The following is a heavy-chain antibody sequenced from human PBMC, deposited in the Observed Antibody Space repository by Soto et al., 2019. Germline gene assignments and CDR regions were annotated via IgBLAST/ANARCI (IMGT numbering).Heavy chain of an antibody. CDR3: AHAYDNKWPPFDH. V-gene: IGHV4-39*01. D-gene: IGHD5-12*01. J-gene: IGHJ4*02. CDR1: GGSISSSSYY. CDR2: IYYSGST. Sequence: SETLSLTCTVSGGSISSSSYYWGWIRQPPGKGPEWIGSIYYSGSTYYNPSLKSRVTISVDTSKNQFSLKLSSVTAADTAVYYCAHAYDNKWPPFDHWGRGTLVTVSS.